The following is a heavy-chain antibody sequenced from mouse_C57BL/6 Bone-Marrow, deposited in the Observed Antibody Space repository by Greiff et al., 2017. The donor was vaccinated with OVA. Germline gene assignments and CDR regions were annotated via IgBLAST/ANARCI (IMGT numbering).Heavy chain of an antibody. D-gene: IGHD2-1*01. V-gene: IGHV3-1*01. J-gene: IGHJ3*01. CDR1: GYSITSGYD. CDR3: ARGSTMAPFAY. CDR2: ISYSGST. Sequence: DVQLQESGPGMVKPSQSLSLTCTVTGYSITSGYDWHWIRHFPGNKLEWMGYISYSGSTNYNPSLKSRISITHDTSKNHFFLKLNSVTTEDTATYYCARGSTMAPFAYWGQGTLVTVSA.